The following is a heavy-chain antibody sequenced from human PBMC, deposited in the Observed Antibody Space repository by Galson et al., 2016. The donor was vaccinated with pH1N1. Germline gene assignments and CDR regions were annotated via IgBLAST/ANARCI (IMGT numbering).Heavy chain of an antibody. V-gene: IGHV2-5*02. CDR2: IYWDDDR. CDR1: GFSLRTTGVG. Sequence: PALVKPPQTLTLACTFSGFSLRTTGVGVGWIRQPPGKALEWLALIYWDDDRRFSPSLKSRLTITKDPSKKQVVLRMTNMDPVDTATYYCAHREVTITNAFDVWGPGTKVTVSS. CDR3: AHREVTITNAFDV. J-gene: IGHJ3*01. D-gene: IGHD5-12*01.